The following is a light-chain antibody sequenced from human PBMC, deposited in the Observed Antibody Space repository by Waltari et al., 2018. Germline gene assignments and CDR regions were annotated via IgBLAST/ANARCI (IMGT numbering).Light chain of an antibody. Sequence: QSVLTQPPSASGTPGQRVTISCSGRSFNIGSNSVHWYQQLPGTAPKLLMYGNNPRPSGVPDRFSGSKSGTSASLAISGLRSEDEAIYYCATWDDSLGGLWVFGGGTKVTVL. V-gene: IGLV1-47*01. CDR1: SFNIGSNS. CDR2: GNN. J-gene: IGLJ3*02. CDR3: ATWDDSLGGLWV.